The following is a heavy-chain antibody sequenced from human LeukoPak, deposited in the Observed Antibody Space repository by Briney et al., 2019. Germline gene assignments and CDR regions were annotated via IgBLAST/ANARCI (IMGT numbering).Heavy chain of an antibody. V-gene: IGHV1-8*02. CDR3: ARWQPLLLWFGVLEYYYGMDV. J-gene: IGHJ6*02. CDR2: MNPNSGNT. CDR1: GGTLSSYA. Sequence: ASVKVSCKASGGTLSSYAISWVRQATGQGLEWMGWMNPNSGNTGYAQKFQGRVTMTRNTSISTAYMELSSLRSEDTAVYYCARWQPLLLWFGVLEYYYGMDVWGQGTTVTVSS. D-gene: IGHD3-10*01.